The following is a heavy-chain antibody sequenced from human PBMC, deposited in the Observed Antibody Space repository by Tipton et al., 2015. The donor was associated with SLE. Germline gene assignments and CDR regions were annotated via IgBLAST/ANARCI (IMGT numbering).Heavy chain of an antibody. Sequence: SLRLSCAASGFTVSTNYMSWVRQAPGKGLEWVSVIYSGSGTYYADSVKGRFTISRDNAKNSLYLQMNSLRAEDTAVYYCAREAHYYGMDVWGQGTTVTVSS. CDR3: AREAHYYGMDV. V-gene: IGHV3-66*01. CDR1: GFTVSTNY. CDR2: IYSGSGT. J-gene: IGHJ6*02.